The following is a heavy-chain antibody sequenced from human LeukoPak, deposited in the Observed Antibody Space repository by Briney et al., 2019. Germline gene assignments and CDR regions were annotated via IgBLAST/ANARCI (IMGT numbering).Heavy chain of an antibody. CDR1: GFTFSSYA. Sequence: PGGSLRLSCAASGFTFSSYAMSWVRQVPGKGLEWVGHIKSKKDDGTTDFAAPVKGRATISRDDSKNTVYLQMTSLKTEDTAVYYCVTVIRLKDVDYWGQGTLVTVSS. D-gene: IGHD5-24*01. V-gene: IGHV3-15*01. CDR2: IKSKKDDGTT. CDR3: VTVIRLKDVDY. J-gene: IGHJ4*02.